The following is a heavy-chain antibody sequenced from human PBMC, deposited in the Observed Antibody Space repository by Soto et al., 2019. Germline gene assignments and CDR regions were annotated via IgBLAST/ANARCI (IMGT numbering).Heavy chain of an antibody. Sequence: QVQLVQSGAEVKKPGASVKVSCKASGYTFTSYDINWVRQATGQGLEWMGWMNPNSGNTGYAQKFQGRVTMIRNTSISTAYMALRILRSEDTAVYYCASGHRYKPAYDYYYMDVWGKGTTVTVS. V-gene: IGHV1-8*01. CDR2: MNPNSGNT. CDR3: ASGHRYKPAYDYYYMDV. D-gene: IGHD5-18*01. J-gene: IGHJ6*03. CDR1: GYTFTSYD.